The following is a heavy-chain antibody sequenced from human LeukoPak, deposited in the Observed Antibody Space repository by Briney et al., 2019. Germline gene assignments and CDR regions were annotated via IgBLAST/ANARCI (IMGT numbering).Heavy chain of an antibody. Sequence: GESLKISCKGSGYSFTSYWIGWVRQMPGKGLEWMGIIYPGDSDTRYSPSFQGQVTISADKSISTAYLQWSSLKASDTAMYYCARHVEGRAAGSITMVRGLNWFDPWGQGTLVTVSS. CDR3: ARHVEGRAAGSITMVRGLNWFDP. CDR2: IYPGDSDT. J-gene: IGHJ5*02. D-gene: IGHD3-10*01. V-gene: IGHV5-51*01. CDR1: GYSFTSYW.